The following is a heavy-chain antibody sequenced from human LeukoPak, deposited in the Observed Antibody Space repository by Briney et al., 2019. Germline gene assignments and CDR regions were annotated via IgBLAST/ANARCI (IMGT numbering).Heavy chain of an antibody. CDR3: AKGSGYDPTYFDY. D-gene: IGHD5-12*01. Sequence: GRSLRFSCAASGFTFSSYAMHWVRQAPGKGLEWVAVISYDGSNKYYADSVKGRFTISRDNSKNTLYLQMNSLRAEDTAVYYCAKGSGYDPTYFDYWGQGTLVTVSS. V-gene: IGHV3-30*04. CDR1: GFTFSSYA. CDR2: ISYDGSNK. J-gene: IGHJ4*02.